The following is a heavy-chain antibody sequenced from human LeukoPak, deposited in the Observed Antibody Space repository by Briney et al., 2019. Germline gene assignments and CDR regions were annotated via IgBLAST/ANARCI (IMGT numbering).Heavy chain of an antibody. Sequence: SETLSLTCTVSGGSISSYYWSWTRQPPGKGLEWIGYIYYSGSTNYNPSLKSQVTISVDTSKNQFSLKLSSVTAADTAVYYCARGDILTGSYYFGYWGQGTLVTVSS. J-gene: IGHJ4*02. D-gene: IGHD3-9*01. CDR3: ARGDILTGSYYFGY. CDR1: GGSISSYY. CDR2: IYYSGST. V-gene: IGHV4-59*01.